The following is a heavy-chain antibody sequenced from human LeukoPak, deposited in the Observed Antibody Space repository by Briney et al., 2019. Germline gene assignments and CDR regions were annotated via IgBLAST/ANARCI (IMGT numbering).Heavy chain of an antibody. CDR3: ARVARDGYLAYYFDY. CDR1: GGSISTYY. V-gene: IGHV4-59*01. CDR2: IQSTGST. J-gene: IGHJ4*02. D-gene: IGHD5-24*01. Sequence: SETLSLTCAVSGGSISTYYWSWIRQPPGKGPEWIAYIQSTGSTNYNPSLKSRVTISADTSKNQFSLTLRLVTAADTAVYYCARVARDGYLAYYFDYWGQGILVTVSS.